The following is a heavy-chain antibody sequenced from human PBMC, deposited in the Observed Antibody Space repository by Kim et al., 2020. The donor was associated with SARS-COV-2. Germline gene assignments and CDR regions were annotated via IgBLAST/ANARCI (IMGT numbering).Heavy chain of an antibody. CDR3: ARATFGLGYSRASPVGY. V-gene: IGHV3-21*06. D-gene: IGHD4-4*01. CDR2: IDGSSTYI. CDR1: GFTFSSYS. Sequence: GGSLRLSCAASGFTFSSYSMNWVRQAPGKGLEWVSFIDGSSTYIYYADSLKGRFTISRDNAKNSLYLQMNSLRAEDTAVYYCARATFGLGYSRASPVGYWGQGTLVTVSS. J-gene: IGHJ4*02.